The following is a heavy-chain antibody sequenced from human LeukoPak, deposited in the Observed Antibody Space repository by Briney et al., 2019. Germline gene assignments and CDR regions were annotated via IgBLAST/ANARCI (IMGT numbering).Heavy chain of an antibody. J-gene: IGHJ4*02. CDR3: AKFGKKVVVVAAVDLDS. D-gene: IGHD2-15*01. CDR1: GFTFSSYA. V-gene: IGHV3-23*01. CDR2: IFSRGGTT. Sequence: GGSLRLSCAASGFTFSSYAMGWVRQAPGKGLEWVSGIFSRGGTTYYADSVKGRFIISRDNSKNTLYLQMNSLRAEDTAVYYCAKFGKKVVVVAAVDLDSWGQGTLVTVSS.